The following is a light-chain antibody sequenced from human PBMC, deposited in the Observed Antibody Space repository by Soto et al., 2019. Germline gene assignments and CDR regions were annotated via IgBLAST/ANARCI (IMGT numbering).Light chain of an antibody. Sequence: EIVMTQSPAPLSVSPGESATLSCRASQSVSSYLAWYQQKPGQAPRLLIYDASNRATGIPARFSGSGSGTDFTLTISSLEPEDFAVYYCQQRSNWWTFGQGTKVDIK. J-gene: IGKJ1*01. V-gene: IGKV3-11*01. CDR2: DAS. CDR1: QSVSSY. CDR3: QQRSNWWT.